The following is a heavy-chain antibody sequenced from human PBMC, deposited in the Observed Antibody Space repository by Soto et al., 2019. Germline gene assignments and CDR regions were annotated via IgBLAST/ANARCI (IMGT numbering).Heavy chain of an antibody. CDR2: IIPIFGTA. D-gene: IGHD3-9*01. CDR1: GGTSSRYA. Sequence: SGKACASAPGGTSSRYAITSVLREPGQGLEWMGGIIPIFGTANYAQKFQGRVTITADESTSTAYMELRSLRYEDPAVYYCATDTYYDMLTGYPHYYYGMDFWGQGTTVTVS. J-gene: IGHJ6*02. CDR3: ATDTYYDMLTGYPHYYYGMDF. V-gene: IGHV1-69*13.